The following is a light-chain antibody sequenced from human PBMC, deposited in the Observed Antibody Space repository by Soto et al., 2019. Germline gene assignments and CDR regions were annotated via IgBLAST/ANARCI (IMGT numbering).Light chain of an antibody. CDR2: EVS. V-gene: IGLV2-14*01. Sequence: QSALTQPASVSGSPGQSTTISCTGTSSDAGDYNYVSWYQQHPGKAPKLMIYEVSNRPSGVSNRFSGSKSGNTASLTISGLQAEDEADYYCSSYTSSSTLVFGGGTQLTVL. J-gene: IGLJ3*02. CDR3: SSYTSSSTLV. CDR1: SSDAGDYNY.